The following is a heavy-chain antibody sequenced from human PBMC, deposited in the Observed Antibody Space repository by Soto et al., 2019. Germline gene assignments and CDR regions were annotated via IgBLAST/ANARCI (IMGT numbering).Heavy chain of an antibody. Sequence: QVQLVESGGAVVQPGRSLRLSCAASGFTFSSYAMHWVRQAPGKGLEWVAVISDDGSNKYYADSVKGRFTISRDNSKNALYLQMNSLRAEDTAVYYCARAGCDGGSCYTLVGLRYGMDVWGQGTTVTVSS. CDR2: ISDDGSNK. CDR3: ARAGCDGGSCYTLVGLRYGMDV. D-gene: IGHD2-15*01. J-gene: IGHJ6*02. CDR1: GFTFSSYA. V-gene: IGHV3-30-3*01.